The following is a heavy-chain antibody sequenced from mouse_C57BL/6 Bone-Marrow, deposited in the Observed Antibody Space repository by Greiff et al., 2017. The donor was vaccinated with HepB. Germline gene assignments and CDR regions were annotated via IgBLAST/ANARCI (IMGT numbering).Heavy chain of an antibody. CDR1: GYTFTSYW. D-gene: IGHD3-2*02. V-gene: IGHV1-69*01. CDR2: IDPSDSYT. CDR3: ALDSSGLYAMDY. J-gene: IGHJ4*01. Sequence: QVQLQQSGAELVMPGASVKLSCKASGYTFTSYWMHWVKQRPGQGLEWIGEIDPSDSYTNYNQKFKGKSTLTVDKSSSTAYMQLSSLTSEDSAVYYCALDSSGLYAMDYWGQGTSVTVSS.